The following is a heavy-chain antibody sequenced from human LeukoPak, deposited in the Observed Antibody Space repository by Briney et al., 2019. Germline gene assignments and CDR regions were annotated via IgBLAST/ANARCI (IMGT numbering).Heavy chain of an antibody. V-gene: IGHV5-51*01. CDR1: GYSFTSYW. J-gene: IGHJ4*02. D-gene: IGHD3-3*01. CDR2: IYPGDSDT. Sequence: GESLKNSCKGSGYSFTSYWIGWVRQMPGKGLEWMGIIYPGDSDTRYSPSLQGQVTISVDTSIGTAYLQWSSLKASDTAIYYCARQNDFRLDYWGQGTLVIVSS. CDR3: ARQNDFRLDY.